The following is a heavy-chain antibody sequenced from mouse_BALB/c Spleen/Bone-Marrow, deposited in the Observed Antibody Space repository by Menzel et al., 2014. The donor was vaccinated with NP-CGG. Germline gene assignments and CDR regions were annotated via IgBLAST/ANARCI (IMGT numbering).Heavy chain of an antibody. CDR3: TRRPSSTEAYWNFDD. CDR2: ISSGATYT. D-gene: IGHD1-1*01. V-gene: IGHV5-9-3*01. CDR1: GFTFSSYA. J-gene: IGHJ1*01. Sequence: EVQLVESGGGLVKPGGSLKLSCAASGFTFSSYAMPWVRQTPEKRLEWVATISSGATYTYYPDSVKGRFTISRDNAKNILTPQMSRLSTEDTDMYYCTRRPSSTEAYWNFDDWGAGTTVTVSS.